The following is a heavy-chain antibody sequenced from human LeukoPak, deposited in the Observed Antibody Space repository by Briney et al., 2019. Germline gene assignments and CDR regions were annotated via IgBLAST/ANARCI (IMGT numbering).Heavy chain of an antibody. CDR1: GLTFSSYG. CDR2: ISSSGSTI. D-gene: IGHD3-10*01. V-gene: IGHV3-48*04. CDR3: AREWMSMVRGVFDY. J-gene: IGHJ4*02. Sequence: GGSLRLSCAASGLTFSSYGMNWVRQAPGKGLEWVSYISSSGSTIYYADSVKGRFNSSRANAKNSLYLQLNSLTAEDTAVYYCAREWMSMVRGVFDYWGQGILVTVSS.